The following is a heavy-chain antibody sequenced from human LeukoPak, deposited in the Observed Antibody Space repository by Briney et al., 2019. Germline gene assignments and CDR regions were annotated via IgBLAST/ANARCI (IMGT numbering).Heavy chain of an antibody. J-gene: IGHJ6*03. V-gene: IGHV4-30-4*01. Sequence: SQTLSLTCTVSGGSISSGDYYWSWIRQPPGKGLEWIGYIYYSGSTYYNPSLKSRVNISVDTSKKQFSLKLSSVTAADTAVYYCARLKQSGSYYYYYYMDVWGKGTSVTVSS. CDR3: ARLKQSGSYYYYYYMDV. D-gene: IGHD4-11*01. CDR1: GGSISSGDYY. CDR2: IYYSGST.